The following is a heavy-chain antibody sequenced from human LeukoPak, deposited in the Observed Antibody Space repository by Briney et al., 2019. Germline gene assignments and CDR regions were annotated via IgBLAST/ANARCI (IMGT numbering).Heavy chain of an antibody. CDR1: GFTFSSYA. Sequence: PGGSLRLSCAASGFTFSSYAMSWVRQAPGKGLEWVSAISGSGGSTYYADSMKGRFTISRDNSKSTLYLQMNSLRAEDTAVYYCAKVPSSLSGAGQRYFDYWGQGTLVTVSS. V-gene: IGHV3-23*01. CDR3: AKVPSSLSGAGQRYFDY. J-gene: IGHJ4*02. CDR2: ISGSGGST. D-gene: IGHD6-19*01.